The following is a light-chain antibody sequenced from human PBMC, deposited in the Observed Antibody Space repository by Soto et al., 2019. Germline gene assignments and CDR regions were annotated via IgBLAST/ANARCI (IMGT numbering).Light chain of an antibody. CDR3: QSAESSGTRV. CDR1: ALPKQY. V-gene: IGLV3-25*03. J-gene: IGLJ2*01. Sequence: SYELTQPPSVSVSPGKTSSITCSGDALPKQYADWYQQKPGQAPVPVIYKDSERPSGIPERFSGSSSGTTVTLTISGVQAEYEADDYCQSAESSGTRVFGGWTKLTVL. CDR2: KDS.